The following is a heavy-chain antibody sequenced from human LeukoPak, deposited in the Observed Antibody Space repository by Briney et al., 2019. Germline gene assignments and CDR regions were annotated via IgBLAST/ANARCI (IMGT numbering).Heavy chain of an antibody. J-gene: IGHJ4*02. D-gene: IGHD3-3*01. Sequence: PGRSLRLSCAASGFTFSSYGMHWVRQAPGKGLEWVAVISYDGSNKYYADSVKGRFTISRDNSKNTLYLQMHSLRAEDTAVYYCAKDRAFWSGYFDYWGQGTLVTVSS. V-gene: IGHV3-30*18. CDR3: AKDRAFWSGYFDY. CDR2: ISYDGSNK. CDR1: GFTFSSYG.